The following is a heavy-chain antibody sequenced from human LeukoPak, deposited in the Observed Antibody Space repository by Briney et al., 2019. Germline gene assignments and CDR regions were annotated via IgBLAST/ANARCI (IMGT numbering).Heavy chain of an antibody. Sequence: GGSLRLSCAASGFTFSRFWMSWVRQAPGKGLEWVASIKQHGSETYYVDSVKGRFTIPRDNAKNSLYLQMNSLRAEDTAVYYCARGEDIVVVPAAMLDYWGQGTLVTVSS. CDR1: GFTFSRFW. CDR3: ARGEDIVVVPAAMLDY. CDR2: IKQHGSET. V-gene: IGHV3-7*04. D-gene: IGHD2-2*01. J-gene: IGHJ4*02.